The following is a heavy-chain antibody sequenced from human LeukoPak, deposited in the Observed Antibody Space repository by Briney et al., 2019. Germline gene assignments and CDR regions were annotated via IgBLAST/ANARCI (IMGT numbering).Heavy chain of an antibody. CDR1: GGSISSYY. Sequence: PSETLSLTCTVSGGSISSYYWSWIRQPAGKGLEWIGRIYTSGSTNYNPSLKSRVTMSVDTSKNQFSLKLSSVTAADTAVYYCARGTPYGDYTDGSVDYWGQGTLVTVSS. D-gene: IGHD4-17*01. CDR3: ARGTPYGDYTDGSVDY. V-gene: IGHV4-4*07. J-gene: IGHJ4*02. CDR2: IYTSGST.